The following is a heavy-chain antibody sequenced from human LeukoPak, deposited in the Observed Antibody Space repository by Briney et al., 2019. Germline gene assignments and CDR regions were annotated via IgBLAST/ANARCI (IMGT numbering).Heavy chain of an antibody. D-gene: IGHD5/OR15-5a*01. CDR3: TRVLSDSNSGFHTYFDF. Sequence: GGSLRLSCTVSGFIFGDHAMTWVRQAPGKGREWVGLIRSRYHGATTDYGASVKGRFSISRDDSKGIAYLEMNRLKTDDTAVYYCTRVLSDSNSGFHTYFDFWGQGTLVTVSS. V-gene: IGHV3-49*04. CDR2: IRSRYHGATT. CDR1: GFIFGDHA. J-gene: IGHJ4*02.